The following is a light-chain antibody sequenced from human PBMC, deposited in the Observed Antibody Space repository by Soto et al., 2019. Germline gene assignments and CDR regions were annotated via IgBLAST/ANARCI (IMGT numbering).Light chain of an antibody. Sequence: DIQMTQSPSSLSASVGDRVTITCQASQDISNCLNWYQQKPGKAPKLLIYDASKSETGVPSRFSGSGSATDFTLSISSLQAEDIARYYCQQCDQLPLTFGGGTK. CDR2: DAS. CDR3: QQCDQLPLT. CDR1: QDISNC. J-gene: IGKJ4*01. V-gene: IGKV1-33*01.